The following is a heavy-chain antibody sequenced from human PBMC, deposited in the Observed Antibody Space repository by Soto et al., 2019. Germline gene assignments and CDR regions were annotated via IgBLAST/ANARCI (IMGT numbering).Heavy chain of an antibody. CDR2: IYYSWGS. D-gene: IGHD3-10*01. CDR3: ARQGFGPLHGLVDV. Sequence: SETLSHTCTVSGGSVSSGSYYWSWIRQPPGKGLEWIGYIYYSWGSSYNPSLQSRVAISLDTSKSQFSLKVTSVTATDTAVYYCARQGFGPLHGLVDVWGQGTTVTVSS. J-gene: IGHJ6*02. V-gene: IGHV4-61*01. CDR1: GGSVSSGSYY.